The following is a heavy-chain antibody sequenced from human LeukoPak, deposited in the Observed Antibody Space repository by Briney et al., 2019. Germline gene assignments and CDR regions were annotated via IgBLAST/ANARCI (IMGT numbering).Heavy chain of an antibody. J-gene: IGHJ4*02. V-gene: IGHV1-24*01. CDR3: ATENASGSYFDY. D-gene: IGHD3-10*01. CDR1: GYTLTELS. Sequence: ASVKVSCKVSGYTLTELSMHWVRQAPGKGLEWMGGFDPEDAETIYAQKFQGGVTMTEDTSTDTAYMELSSLRSEDTAVCYCATENASGSYFDYWGQGTLVTVTS. CDR2: FDPEDAET.